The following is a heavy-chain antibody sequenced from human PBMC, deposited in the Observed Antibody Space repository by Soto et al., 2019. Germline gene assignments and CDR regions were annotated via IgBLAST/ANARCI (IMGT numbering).Heavy chain of an antibody. CDR1: GYSFTSYW. V-gene: IGHV5-51*01. CDR3: ARLGFNFDFLSGYYNVHHYYGIDV. Sequence: PGESLKISCKGSGYSFTSYWIAWVRQMPGEGLEWMGIIYPGDSDTRYSPSLQGQVTISADKSINSVYLQWSSLKVSDTATYYCARLGFNFDFLSGYYNVHHYYGIDVWGQGITVTVSS. D-gene: IGHD3-3*01. CDR2: IYPGDSDT. J-gene: IGHJ6*02.